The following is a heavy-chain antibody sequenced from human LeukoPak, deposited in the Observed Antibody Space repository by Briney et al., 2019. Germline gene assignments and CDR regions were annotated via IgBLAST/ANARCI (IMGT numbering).Heavy chain of an antibody. CDR2: IKEDGSDK. J-gene: IGHJ4*02. D-gene: IGHD2-2*01. Sequence: PGGSLRLSCAGSGFTFSDYWMTWVRQAPGKGLEWVANIKEDGSDKYYVDSVKGRFTISRDNADNSLFLQMNNLRAEDTAVYYCARGVVPAAPFDYWGQGTLVTVSS. V-gene: IGHV3-7*01. CDR1: GFTFSDYW. CDR3: ARGVVPAAPFDY.